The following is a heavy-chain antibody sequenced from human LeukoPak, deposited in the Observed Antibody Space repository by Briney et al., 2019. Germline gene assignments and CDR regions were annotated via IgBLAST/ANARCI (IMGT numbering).Heavy chain of an antibody. D-gene: IGHD3-10*01. Sequence: GASVKVSCKASGYTFTSYGISWVRQAPGQGLEWVGWINPNSGGTNYAQKFQGRVTMTRDTSISTAYMELSRLRSDDTAVYYCARDRAYGSGSYYLGGRNWFDPWGQGTLVTVSS. CDR3: ARDRAYGSGSYYLGGRNWFDP. J-gene: IGHJ5*02. CDR2: INPNSGGT. V-gene: IGHV1-2*02. CDR1: GYTFTSYG.